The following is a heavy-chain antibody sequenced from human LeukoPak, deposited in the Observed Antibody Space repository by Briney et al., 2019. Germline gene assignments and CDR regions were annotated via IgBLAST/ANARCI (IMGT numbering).Heavy chain of an antibody. CDR1: GFTFSNYW. D-gene: IGHD3-10*01. J-gene: IGHJ4*02. CDR3: ARDGPWFGEFFDY. Sequence: GSLRLSCAASGFTFSNYWMSWVRQAPGKGLEWVANMNEDGGVKNYMDSVKGRFTTSRDNAKNSLYLQMNSLRAEDAAVYYCARDGPWFGEFFDYWGQGTLVTVSS. CDR2: MNEDGGVK. V-gene: IGHV3-7*01.